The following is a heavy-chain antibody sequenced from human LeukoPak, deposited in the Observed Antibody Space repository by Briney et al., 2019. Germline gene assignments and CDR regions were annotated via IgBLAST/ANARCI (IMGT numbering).Heavy chain of an antibody. Sequence: GGSLRLSCAASGFTFSSYGMHWVRQAPGKGLEWVAFIRYDGSNKYYADFVKGRFTISRDNSKNTLYLQMNSLRAEDTAVYYCATTSGFYGSGSFDYWGQGTLVTVSS. J-gene: IGHJ4*02. CDR1: GFTFSSYG. CDR2: IRYDGSNK. D-gene: IGHD3-10*01. V-gene: IGHV3-30*02. CDR3: ATTSGFYGSGSFDY.